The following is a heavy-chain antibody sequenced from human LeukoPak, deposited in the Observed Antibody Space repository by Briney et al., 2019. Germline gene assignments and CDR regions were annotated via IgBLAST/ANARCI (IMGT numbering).Heavy chain of an antibody. Sequence: GASVKVSCKASGYTFTSYYMHWVRQTPGQGLEWMGIINPSGGSTSYAQKFQGRVTMTRDTSTSTVYMELSSLRSEDTAVYYCARDGGYCSSTSCPPIWFDPWGQGTLVTVSS. CDR3: ARDGGYCSSTSCPPIWFDP. J-gene: IGHJ5*02. V-gene: IGHV1-46*01. D-gene: IGHD2-2*01. CDR1: GYTFTSYY. CDR2: INPSGGST.